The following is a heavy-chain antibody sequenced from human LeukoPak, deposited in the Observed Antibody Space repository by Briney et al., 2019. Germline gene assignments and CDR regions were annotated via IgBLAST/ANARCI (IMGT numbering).Heavy chain of an antibody. CDR3: ARDPAERQVPIDY. CDR2: IKEDGSEI. V-gene: IGHV3-7*01. CDR1: GFTFANYW. D-gene: IGHD2/OR15-2a*01. Sequence: GGSLRLSCAASGFTFANYWMSWVRQAPGKGLEWVAYIKEDGSEIKYVDSVKGRFTISRDNAKKSLYLDMKDVRAEDTAVYFCARDPAERQVPIDYWGRGTLVTVSP. J-gene: IGHJ4*02.